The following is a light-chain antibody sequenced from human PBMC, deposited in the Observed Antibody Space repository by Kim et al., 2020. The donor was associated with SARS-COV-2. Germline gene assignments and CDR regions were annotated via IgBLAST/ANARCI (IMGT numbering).Light chain of an antibody. Sequence: YELTQPPSVSVSPGQTASITCSGDKLGEKYACWYQQKPGQSPVLVIYQDTKRPSGIPERFSGSNSGNTATLTISGTQAMDEADYYCQTWDSITVVFGGGTQLTVL. CDR1: KLGEKY. J-gene: IGLJ2*01. CDR2: QDT. V-gene: IGLV3-1*01. CDR3: QTWDSITVV.